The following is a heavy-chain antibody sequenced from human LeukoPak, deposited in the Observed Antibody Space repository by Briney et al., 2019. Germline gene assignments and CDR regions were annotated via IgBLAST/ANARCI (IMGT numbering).Heavy chain of an antibody. Sequence: GGSLRLSCAASGFTFSSYAMHWVRQAPGKGLEWVAVIWYDGSNKYYADSVKGRFTISRDNAKNTLYLQMNSLRVEDTAVYYCARGRGWYFDLWGRGTLVTVSS. CDR1: GFTFSSYA. CDR2: IWYDGSNK. V-gene: IGHV3-33*01. J-gene: IGHJ2*01. CDR3: ARGRGWYFDL. D-gene: IGHD3-10*01.